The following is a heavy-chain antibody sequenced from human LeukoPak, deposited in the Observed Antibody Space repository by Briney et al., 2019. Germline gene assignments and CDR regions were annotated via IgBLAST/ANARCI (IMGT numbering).Heavy chain of an antibody. V-gene: IGHV4-34*01. CDR2: INHSGST. CDR1: GGSFSGYY. CDR3: ARGVGRAARDFDY. Sequence: SETLSLTCAVYGGSFSGYYWSWIRQPPGKGLEWIGEINHSGSTNYNPSLKSRVTISVDTSKNQFSLKLNSVTPEDTAVYYCARGVGRAARDFDYWGRGTLVTVSS. J-gene: IGHJ4*02. D-gene: IGHD6-6*01.